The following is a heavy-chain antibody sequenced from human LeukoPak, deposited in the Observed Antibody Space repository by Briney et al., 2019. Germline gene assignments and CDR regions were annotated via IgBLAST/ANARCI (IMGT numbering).Heavy chain of an antibody. CDR1: GFSFGTYA. J-gene: IGHJ4*02. Sequence: PGGSLRLSCSASGFSFGTYAMHWVRQAPGKGLEYVSGISTTGGSTYYADSVKGRFTISRDNSKNTLSLQMSSLRPEDTAVHHCVKGGGDGYTRRYLDYWGQGTLVTVSS. D-gene: IGHD5-24*01. CDR2: ISTTGGST. V-gene: IGHV3-64D*09. CDR3: VKGGGDGYTRRYLDY.